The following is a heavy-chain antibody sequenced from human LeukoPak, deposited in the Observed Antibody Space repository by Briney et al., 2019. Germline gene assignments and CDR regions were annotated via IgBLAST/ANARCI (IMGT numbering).Heavy chain of an antibody. CDR1: GGTISTYY. J-gene: IGHJ6*01. V-gene: IGHV4-59*01. D-gene: IGHD2-15*01. CDR2: IYNSEST. CDR3: ARDTSSMDMVATTGYYSYGILV. Sequence: SETLSLTCTVSGGTISTYYWRWIRQPPGKGLEWIGNIYNSESTNYNPSLKSRVTISVATSKNQFSLRLSSVTAADTAVYYCARDTSSMDMVATTGYYSYGILVWGQGTTVTVSS.